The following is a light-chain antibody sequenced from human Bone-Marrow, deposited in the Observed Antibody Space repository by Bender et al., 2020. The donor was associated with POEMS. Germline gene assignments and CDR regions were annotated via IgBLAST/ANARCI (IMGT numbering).Light chain of an antibody. CDR3: AVWDDSLNGWV. CDR1: SNDVGNYNY. Sequence: QSALTQPRPVSGSPGQSVTISCAGTSNDVGNYNYVSWYQQLPDKAPKLMIYDVSKRPSGVPDRFSGAKSGNTASLTISGLQGEDEADYYCAVWDDSLNGWVFGGGTKLTVL. CDR2: DVS. J-gene: IGLJ3*02. V-gene: IGLV2-11*01.